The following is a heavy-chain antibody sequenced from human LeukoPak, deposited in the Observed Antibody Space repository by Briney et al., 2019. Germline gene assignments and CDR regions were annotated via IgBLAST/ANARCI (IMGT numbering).Heavy chain of an antibody. D-gene: IGHD1-26*01. V-gene: IGHV3-7*01. CDR3: ARLNPSGRGNFDP. CDR2: IKEDGSEK. Sequence: PGGSLRLSCAASGFTFSNYGMSWVRQAPGKGLEWVADIKEDGSEKYYVDSVKGRFTIYRDNAKNSLFLQMNRLSAEDTAVYYCARLNPSGRGNFDPWGEGTLVTVS. J-gene: IGHJ5*02. CDR1: GFTFSNYG.